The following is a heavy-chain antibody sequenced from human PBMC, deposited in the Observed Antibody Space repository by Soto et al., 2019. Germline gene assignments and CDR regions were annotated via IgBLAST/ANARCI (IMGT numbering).Heavy chain of an antibody. CDR3: AKAVKLNSYYYYGLDV. D-gene: IGHD4-17*01. CDR1: GFTLGSYA. CDR2: ISSSGFPT. V-gene: IGHV3-23*01. J-gene: IGHJ6*02. Sequence: EVPLLESGGGLVQPGGSLTVSCAASGFTLGSYAMTWVRQAPGKGLEWVSAISSSGFPTYYADSVKGRFTISRDISENTLFLQMNSLRAEDTAVYYCAKAVKLNSYYYYGLDVWGQGATVTVSS.